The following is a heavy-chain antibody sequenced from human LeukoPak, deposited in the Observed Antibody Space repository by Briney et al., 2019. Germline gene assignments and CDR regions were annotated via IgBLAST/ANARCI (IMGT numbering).Heavy chain of an antibody. CDR3: ARETAMVDFYYYGMDV. J-gene: IGHJ6*02. Sequence: GGSLRLSCAASGFTFSSYAMSGVRQAPGKGREWVSAVSGSGGSTYYADSVRGRFTISRDNSKNTLYLQMNSLRAEDTAVYYCARETAMVDFYYYGMDVWGQGTTVTVSS. D-gene: IGHD5-18*01. CDR1: GFTFSSYA. CDR2: VSGSGGST. V-gene: IGHV3-23*01.